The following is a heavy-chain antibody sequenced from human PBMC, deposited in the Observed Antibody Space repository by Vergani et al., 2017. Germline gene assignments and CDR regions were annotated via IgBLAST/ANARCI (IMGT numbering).Heavy chain of an antibody. J-gene: IGHJ4*02. D-gene: IGHD4-23*01. V-gene: IGHV3-23*01. CDR3: AKAGATVVTPPYYFDY. Sequence: EVQLLESGGGLVQPGGSLRLSCAASGFTFSSYAMSWVRQAPGKGLEWVSAISGSGGSTYYADSVKGRSTISRDNSKNTLYLQMNSLRAEDTAVYYCAKAGATVVTPPYYFDYWGQGTLVTVSS. CDR1: GFTFSSYA. CDR2: ISGSGGST.